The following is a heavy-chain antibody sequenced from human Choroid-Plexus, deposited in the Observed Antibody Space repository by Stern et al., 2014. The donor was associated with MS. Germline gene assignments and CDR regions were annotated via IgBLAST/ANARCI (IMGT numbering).Heavy chain of an antibody. CDR2: VSHDGSYK. Sequence: VQLVESGGGVVQPGRPLRLSCVASGFTFGSCAMHWVRQAPGQGLEWVGGVSHDGSYKYYADSVKGRFTISRDNSQNTLDMQMSSLRPEDTAVYYCAKDRQCGTYFFDHWGQGSLVTVSS. D-gene: IGHD2-8*01. J-gene: IGHJ5*02. V-gene: IGHV3-30*18. CDR1: GFTFGSCA. CDR3: AKDRQCGTYFFDH.